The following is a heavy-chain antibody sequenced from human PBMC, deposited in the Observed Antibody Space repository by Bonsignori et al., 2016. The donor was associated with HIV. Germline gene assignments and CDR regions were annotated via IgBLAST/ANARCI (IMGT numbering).Heavy chain of an antibody. Sequence: VRQAPGKGLEWVSSISSSSSYIYYADSVKGRFTISRDNAKNSLYLQMNSLRAEDTAVYYCARAYGDCCDYWGQGTLVTVSS. J-gene: IGHJ4*02. D-gene: IGHD2-21*01. CDR2: ISSSSSYI. CDR3: ARAYGDCCDY. V-gene: IGHV3-21*01.